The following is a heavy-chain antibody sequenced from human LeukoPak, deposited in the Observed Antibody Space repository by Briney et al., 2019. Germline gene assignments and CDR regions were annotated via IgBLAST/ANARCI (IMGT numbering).Heavy chain of an antibody. CDR2: INPNSDGT. J-gene: IGHJ6*04. Sequence: ASVKVSCKASGYTFTGYYMHWVRQAPGQGLEWMGWINPNSDGTNYAQKFQGRVTMTRDTSISTAYMELSRLRSDDTAVYYCARESLGSVDPRGYSTTVSQDVWGKGTTVTISS. CDR1: GYTFTGYY. CDR3: ARESLGSVDPRGYSTTVSQDV. D-gene: IGHD4-17*01. V-gene: IGHV1-2*02.